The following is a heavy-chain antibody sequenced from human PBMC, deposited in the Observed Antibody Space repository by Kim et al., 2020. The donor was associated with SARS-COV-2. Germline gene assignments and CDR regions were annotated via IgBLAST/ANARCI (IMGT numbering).Heavy chain of an antibody. Sequence: GGSLRLSCAASGFAFSGSAMHWVRQASGKGLDWVGLIRSKANSYATAYAASVKGKFTISRTDSKNTAYLQMNSLKTEDTAVECCTSVPGTTLAFWHAFDIWGQGTRVTGSS. V-gene: IGHV3-73*01. CDR2: IRSKANSYAT. D-gene: IGHD1-1*01. J-gene: IGHJ3*02. CDR3: TSVPGTTLAFWHAFDI. CDR1: GFAFSGSA.